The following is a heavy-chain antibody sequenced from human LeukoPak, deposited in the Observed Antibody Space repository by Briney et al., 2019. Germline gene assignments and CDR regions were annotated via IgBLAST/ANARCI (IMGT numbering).Heavy chain of an antibody. CDR1: GGSLSSYY. D-gene: IGHD6-6*01. CDR2: MHTSGNT. Sequence: PSETLSLTCNVSGGSLSSYYWSWIRQPAGKGLEWIGRMHTSGNTNQNPSLKSRVTMSVDTSKNQFSLNVSSVTAADTALYYCAREGTAARVVDYWGQGTLVTVSS. V-gene: IGHV4-4*07. CDR3: AREGTAARVVDY. J-gene: IGHJ4*02.